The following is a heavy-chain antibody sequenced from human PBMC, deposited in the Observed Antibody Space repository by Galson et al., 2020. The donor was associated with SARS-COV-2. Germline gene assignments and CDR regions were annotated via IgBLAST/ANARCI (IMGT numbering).Heavy chain of an antibody. V-gene: IGHV1-18*01. CDR1: GYTFTNYG. J-gene: IGHJ4*02. Sequence: ASVKVSCKASGYTFTNYGISWVRQAPGQGLDWMGWISSYNGNTNFAQKFQGRVTMTTDTSTITAYMELRSLRSDDTAVYYCARRGTYPSFDDFWGQGTLVTVSS. D-gene: IGHD1-26*01. CDR2: ISSYNGNT. CDR3: ARRGTYPSFDDF.